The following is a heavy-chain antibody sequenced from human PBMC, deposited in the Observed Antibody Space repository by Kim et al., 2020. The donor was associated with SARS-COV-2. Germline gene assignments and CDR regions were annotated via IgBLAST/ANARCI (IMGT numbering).Heavy chain of an antibody. Sequence: TKYADSVKGRFPISRDNAKNTLYLQMNSLRDEDTAVYYCARDREYQLLFDPWGQGTLVTVSS. CDR3: ARDREYQLLFDP. V-gene: IGHV3-74*01. CDR2: T. D-gene: IGHD2-2*01. J-gene: IGHJ5*02.